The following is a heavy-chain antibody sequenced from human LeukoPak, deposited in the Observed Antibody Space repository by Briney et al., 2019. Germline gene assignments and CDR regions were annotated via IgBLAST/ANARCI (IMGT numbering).Heavy chain of an antibody. V-gene: IGHV4-34*01. Sequence: PSETLSLTCAVYGVSFSGYYWSWIRQPPGKGLEWIGEINHSGSTNYNPSLKSRVTISVDTSKIQLSLKLSSVTAADTAVYYCASLGTYCSGGSCYSFDYWGQGTLVTVSS. CDR1: GVSFSGYY. CDR2: INHSGST. CDR3: ASLGTYCSGGSCYSFDY. D-gene: IGHD2-15*01. J-gene: IGHJ4*02.